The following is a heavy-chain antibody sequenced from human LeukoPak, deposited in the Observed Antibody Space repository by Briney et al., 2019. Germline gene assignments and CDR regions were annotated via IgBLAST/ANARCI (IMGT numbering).Heavy chain of an antibody. V-gene: IGHV3-7*01. CDR2: IKQDGSEK. J-gene: IGHJ4*02. CDR1: GFTFSSYW. Sequence: PGGSLRLSCAASGFTFSSYWMSWVRQAPGKGLEWVANIKQDGSEKYYVDPVKGRFTISRDNAKNSLYLQMNSLRAEDTAVYYCARDSVVVTALYDYWGQGTLVTVSS. CDR3: ARDSVVVTALYDY. D-gene: IGHD2-21*02.